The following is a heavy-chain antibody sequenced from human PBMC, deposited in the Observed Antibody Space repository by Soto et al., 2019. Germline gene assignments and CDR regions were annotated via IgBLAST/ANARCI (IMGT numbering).Heavy chain of an antibody. CDR3: ARDLEAADVFDF. V-gene: IGHV3-21*06. D-gene: IGHD6-13*01. CDR1: GFTFNNYN. J-gene: IGHJ3*01. CDR2: IGSRGSSYR. Sequence: ESGGDLVKPGGSLRLSCAVSGFTFNNYNMNWVRQAPGKGLEWVASIGSRGSSYRYYADTVKGRFTISRDIANNSLYLQMDSLRVDDTGLYYCARDLEAADVFDFWGQGTLVTVSS.